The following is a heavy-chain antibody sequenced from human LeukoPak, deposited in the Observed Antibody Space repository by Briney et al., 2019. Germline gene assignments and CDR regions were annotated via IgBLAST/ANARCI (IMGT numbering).Heavy chain of an antibody. CDR3: ARLRGSPKIY. J-gene: IGHJ4*02. Sequence: SETLSLTCAVYGGSFSGYYWSWIRQPPGKGLEWIGEINHSGSTNYNPSLKSRATISVDTSKNQFSLKLSSVTAADTAVYYCARLRGSPKIYWGQGTLVTVSS. D-gene: IGHD1-26*01. CDR2: INHSGST. V-gene: IGHV4-34*01. CDR1: GGSFSGYY.